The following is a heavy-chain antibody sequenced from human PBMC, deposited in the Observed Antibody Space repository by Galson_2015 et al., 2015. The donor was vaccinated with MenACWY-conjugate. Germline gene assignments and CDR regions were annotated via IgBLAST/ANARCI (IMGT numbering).Heavy chain of an antibody. Sequence: SLRLSCAASGFTFSSYAMSWVRQPPEKGLEWVSSISRSGDTTYYADSVKGRFTISREYSKNTLYLQMNSLRGEDTAVYYCAKAQGTSGWGGAYVHDFWGQGTLVTVSS. CDR1: GFTFSSYA. D-gene: IGHD6-19*01. J-gene: IGHJ4*02. CDR3: AKAQGTSGWGGAYVHDF. V-gene: IGHV3-23*01. CDR2: ISRSGDTT.